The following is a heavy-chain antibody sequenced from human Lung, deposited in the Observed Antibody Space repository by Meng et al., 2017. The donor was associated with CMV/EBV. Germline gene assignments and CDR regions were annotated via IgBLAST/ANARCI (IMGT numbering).Heavy chain of an antibody. V-gene: IGHV3-21*01. D-gene: IGHD3-10*01. CDR2: ISSTSAYI. CDR3: ATGATLDY. CDR1: GFTFSSYR. J-gene: IGHJ4*02. Sequence: SCAASGFTFSSYRINWVRQAPGKGLEWVASISSTSAYIYYAESVEGRFIISRDNAKSSLYLTMDNLAVEDTAVYYCATGATLDYWGQGTRVTVDS.